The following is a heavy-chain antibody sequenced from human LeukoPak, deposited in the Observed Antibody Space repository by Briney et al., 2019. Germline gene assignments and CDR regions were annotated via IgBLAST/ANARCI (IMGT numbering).Heavy chain of an antibody. CDR2: ITSPVGHI. CDR3: ATDGRSSGWYGFDY. V-gene: IGHV3-21*01. J-gene: IGHJ4*02. CDR1: GFTFSTYS. D-gene: IGHD6-19*01. Sequence: GGSLRLSCAASGFTFSTYSMNWVRQAPGKGLEWVSSITSPVGHIYYADSLKGRITISRDNARSSLYLQMNSLRAEDTAVYYCATDGRSSGWYGFDYWGQGTLVTVSS.